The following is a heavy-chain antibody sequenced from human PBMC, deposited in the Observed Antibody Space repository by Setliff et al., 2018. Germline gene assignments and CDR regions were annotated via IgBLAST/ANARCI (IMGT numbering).Heavy chain of an antibody. V-gene: IGHV4-34*01. D-gene: IGHD2-8*01. J-gene: IGHJ6*02. CDR1: GDSFSDYY. CDR2: INHRGST. CDR3: AKEHVVISFVTNTHHHYGMDV. Sequence: KPSETLSLTCAVYGDSFSDYYWSWIRQPPGKGLEWIEEINHRGSTNYSPSLKSRVSISADTSMNHFSPRMTSVSAADTAVYYCAKEHVVISFVTNTHHHYGMDVWGQGATVTVSS.